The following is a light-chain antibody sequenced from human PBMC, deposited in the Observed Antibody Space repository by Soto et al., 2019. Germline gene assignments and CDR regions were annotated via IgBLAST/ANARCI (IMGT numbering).Light chain of an antibody. J-gene: IGLJ1*01. CDR2: DVS. Sequence: QSALTQPPSASGSPGQSVTISCTGTTNDIGGFDYVSWYQEQPGKAPKLMIYDVSKRPSGVPDRFSGSKSGNTASLTISGLQAEDEADYYCCSYAGSYSYVFGTGTKVTVL. CDR1: TNDIGGFDY. CDR3: CSYAGSYSYV. V-gene: IGLV2-11*01.